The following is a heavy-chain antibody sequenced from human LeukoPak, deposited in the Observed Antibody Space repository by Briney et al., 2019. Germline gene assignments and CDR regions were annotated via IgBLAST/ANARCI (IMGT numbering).Heavy chain of an antibody. Sequence: PGGSLRLSCAASGFTFDDYAMHWVRQAPGKGLEWVSGISWNSGSIGYADSVKGRFTISRDNAKNSLYLQMNSLRAEDTALYYCAKDMYSSSWYSPDYWGQGTLVTVSS. V-gene: IGHV3-9*01. CDR1: GFTFDDYA. J-gene: IGHJ4*02. D-gene: IGHD6-13*01. CDR3: AKDMYSSSWYSPDY. CDR2: ISWNSGSI.